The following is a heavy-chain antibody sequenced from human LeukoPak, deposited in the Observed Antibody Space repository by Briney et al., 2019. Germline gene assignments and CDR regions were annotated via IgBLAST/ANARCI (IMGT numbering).Heavy chain of an antibody. CDR1: GGSISSSSYY. Sequence: SEILSLTCTVSGGSISSSSYYWGWIRQPPGKGLEWIGSIYYSGSTYYNPSLKSRVTISVDTSKNQFSLKLSSVTAADTAVYYCARHEVGYTVTTVDYWGQGTLVTVSS. J-gene: IGHJ4*02. V-gene: IGHV4-39*01. CDR3: ARHEVGYTVTTVDY. CDR2: IYYSGST. D-gene: IGHD4-11*01.